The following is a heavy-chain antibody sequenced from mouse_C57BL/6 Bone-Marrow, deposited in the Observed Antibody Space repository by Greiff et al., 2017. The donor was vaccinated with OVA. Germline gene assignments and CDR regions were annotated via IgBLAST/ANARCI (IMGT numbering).Heavy chain of an antibody. J-gene: IGHJ4*01. CDR2: IYPGNSDT. CDR1: GYTFTSYW. D-gene: IGHD2-5*01. CDR3: TMAYYSNFDYYAMDY. Sequence: EVKLVESGTVLARPGASVKMSCKTSGYTFTSYWMHWVKQRPGQGLEWIGAIYPGNSDTSYNQKFKGKAKLTAVTSASTAYMELSSLTNEDSAVYYCTMAYYSNFDYYAMDYWGQGTSVTVSS. V-gene: IGHV1-5*01.